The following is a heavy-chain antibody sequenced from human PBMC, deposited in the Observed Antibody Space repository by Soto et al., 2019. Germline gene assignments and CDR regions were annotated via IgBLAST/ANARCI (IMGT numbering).Heavy chain of an antibody. CDR2: IYYRGGT. CDR1: GGSISGYY. CDR3: ASQQLQHRIYAVDA. D-gene: IGHD6-13*01. V-gene: IGHV4-59*07. J-gene: IGHJ6*02. Sequence: QVQLQESGPGLVKPSDTLSLTCTVSGGSISGYYWSWIRQAPGKGLEYFGYIYYRGGTHYNPSTKTRVTISLHTSRNLFSLKVNSMTAACMAVYCCASQQLQHRIYAVDAWGQGTSVTVAS.